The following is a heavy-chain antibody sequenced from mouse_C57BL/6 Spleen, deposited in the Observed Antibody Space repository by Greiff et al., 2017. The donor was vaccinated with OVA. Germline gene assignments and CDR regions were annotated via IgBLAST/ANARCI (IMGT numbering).Heavy chain of an antibody. CDR2: IYPGDGDT. CDR1: GYAFRSYW. D-gene: IGHD1-1*01. J-gene: IGHJ2*01. Sequence: QVQLQQSGAELVKPGASVKISCKASGYAFRSYWMNWVKQRPGKGLEWIGQIYPGDGDTNYNGKFKGKATLTADKSSSTAYMQLSSLTSEDAAVYFCAREEISGSGGIFDYWGQGTTLTVSS. V-gene: IGHV1-80*01. CDR3: AREEISGSGGIFDY.